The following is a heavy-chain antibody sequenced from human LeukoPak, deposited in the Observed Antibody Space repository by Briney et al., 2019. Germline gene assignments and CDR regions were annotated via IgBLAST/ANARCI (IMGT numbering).Heavy chain of an antibody. D-gene: IGHD3-10*01. Sequence: SETLSLTCIVSGGSISRGSYYWSWIRQPAGKGLEWMGRVYNSGSTNYNPSLKSRVTISTDMSKNQFSLKLSSVTAADTAVYYCARQTFGALYFDSWGQGTLVTVSS. V-gene: IGHV4-61*02. CDR1: GGSISRGSYY. CDR3: ARQTFGALYFDS. J-gene: IGHJ4*02. CDR2: VYNSGST.